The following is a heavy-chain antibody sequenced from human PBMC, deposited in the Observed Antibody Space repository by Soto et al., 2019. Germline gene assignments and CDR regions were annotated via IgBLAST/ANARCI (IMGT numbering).Heavy chain of an antibody. V-gene: IGHV4-59*01. J-gene: IGHJ4*02. CDR2: IYYSGGT. D-gene: IGHD1-26*01. Sequence: PSETLSLTCTVSGGSISSYYWSWIRQPPGKGLEWIGYIYYSGGTNYNPSLKSRVTISVDTSKNQFSLKLSSVTAADTAVYYCAREGVGATYFDYWGQGTLVTVSS. CDR1: GGSISSYY. CDR3: AREGVGATYFDY.